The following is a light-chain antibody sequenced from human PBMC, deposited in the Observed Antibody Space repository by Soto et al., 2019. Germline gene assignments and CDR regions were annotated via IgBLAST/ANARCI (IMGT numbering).Light chain of an antibody. CDR3: CSYAGGHTWV. V-gene: IGLV2-11*01. CDR2: DVS. J-gene: IGLJ3*02. CDR1: SSDVGDYDF. Sequence: QSALTQPASVSGSPGQSVTISCTGTSSDVGDYDFVSWYHQHPGKVPKVIIYDVSERPSGVPDRFSGSKSGNTASLTISGLQAEDEAVYYCCSYAGGHTWVFWGGTELTVL.